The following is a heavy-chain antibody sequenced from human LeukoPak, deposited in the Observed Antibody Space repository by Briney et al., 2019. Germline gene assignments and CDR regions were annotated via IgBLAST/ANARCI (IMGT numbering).Heavy chain of an antibody. Sequence: PGGSLRLSCAASGFTFSSYEMNWVRQAPGKGLEWVSYISSSGSTIYYADSVKGRFTISRDNAKNSLYLQMNSLRAEDTAVYYCARDGRDGYSYYFDYWGQGTLVTVSS. CDR3: ARDGRDGYSYYFDY. CDR1: GFTFSSYE. D-gene: IGHD5-24*01. V-gene: IGHV3-48*03. CDR2: ISSSGSTI. J-gene: IGHJ4*02.